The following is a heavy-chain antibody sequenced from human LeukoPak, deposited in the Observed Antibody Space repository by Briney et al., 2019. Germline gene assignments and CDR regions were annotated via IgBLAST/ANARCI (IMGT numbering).Heavy chain of an antibody. V-gene: IGHV3-64*01. D-gene: IGHD1-26*01. CDR2: ISSNGGST. J-gene: IGHJ5*02. Sequence: QAGGSLRLSCAASGFTFSSYAMHWVRQAPGKGLEYVSAISSNGGSTYYANSVKGRFTISRDNSKNTLYLQMGSLRAEDMAVYYCARDVRREKWQPFDPWGPGTLVTVSS. CDR3: ARDVRREKWQPFDP. CDR1: GFTFSSYA.